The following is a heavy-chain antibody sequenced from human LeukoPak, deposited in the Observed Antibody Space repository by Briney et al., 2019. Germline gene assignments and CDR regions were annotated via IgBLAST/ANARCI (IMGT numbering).Heavy chain of an antibody. V-gene: IGHV2-5*02. J-gene: IGHJ5*02. CDR3: AHRQGGSSSWYSSWFDP. D-gene: IGHD6-13*01. CDR1: GFSLSTSGVG. Sequence: SGPTLVKPTQTLTLTCTFSGFSLSTSGVGVGWIRQPPGKALEWLALIYWDDDKRYSPSLKSRLTITKDTSKNQVVLIMTNMDPVDTATYYCAHRQGGSSSWYSSWFDPWGQGTLVTVSS. CDR2: IYWDDDK.